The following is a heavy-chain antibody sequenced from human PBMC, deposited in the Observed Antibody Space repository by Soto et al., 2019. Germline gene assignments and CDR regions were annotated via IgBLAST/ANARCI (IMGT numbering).Heavy chain of an antibody. CDR3: ASPMSSGYYYGMDV. V-gene: IGHV1-69*06. CDR2: IAPIFGTT. Sequence: SVKVSCKASGGTFGSDPISWVRQAPGQGLEWMGGIAPIFGTTNFAQKFQGRLTITADKSTSTAYMELSSLRSEDTAVYYCASPMSSGYYYGMDVWGQGTTVTVSS. D-gene: IGHD3-10*01. J-gene: IGHJ6*02. CDR1: GGTFGSDP.